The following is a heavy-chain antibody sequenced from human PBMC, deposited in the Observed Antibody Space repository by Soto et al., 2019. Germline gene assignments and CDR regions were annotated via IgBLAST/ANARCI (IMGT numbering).Heavy chain of an antibody. Sequence: EVQLVESGGGLVQPGGSLRLSCSASGFTFKNAWLNWVRQAPGQGLEWVGRVRSKADGGTIEYAAPVKARFSISRDDSKNTWYLQMSSLKTEDTALYYCATGRIVSAGAATDSDYWGQGTLVTVSS. CDR1: GFTFKNAW. CDR3: ATGRIVSAGAATDSDY. V-gene: IGHV3-15*07. CDR2: VRSKADGGTI. J-gene: IGHJ4*02. D-gene: IGHD2-15*01.